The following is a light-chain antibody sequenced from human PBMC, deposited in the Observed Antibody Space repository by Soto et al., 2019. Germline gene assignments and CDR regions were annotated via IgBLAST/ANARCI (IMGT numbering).Light chain of an antibody. CDR1: QSVSSY. J-gene: IGKJ5*01. CDR2: DAS. V-gene: IGKV3-11*01. CDR3: QQRSNWPPIT. Sequence: DIVWTHSRVTLSLSPWYRATLSCMSSQSVSSYLAWYQQKPGQAPRLLIYDASNRATGIPARFSGGGSGTDFTLTIDNLEPEDFAIYYCQQRSNWPPITFGQGTRL.